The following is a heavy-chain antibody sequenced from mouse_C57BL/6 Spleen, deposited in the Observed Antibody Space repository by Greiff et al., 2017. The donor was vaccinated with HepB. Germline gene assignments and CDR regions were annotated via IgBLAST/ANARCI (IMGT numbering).Heavy chain of an antibody. V-gene: IGHV1-62-2*01. CDR1: GYTFTEYT. Sequence: QVQLKQSGAELVKPGASVKLSCKASGYTFTEYTIHWVKQRSGQGLEWIGWFYPGSGSIKYNEKFKDKATLTADKSSCTVYMELSRLTSEYSAVYFCARHERSYYGSSPAWFGYWGQGTLVTVA. CDR2: FYPGSGSI. J-gene: IGHJ3*01. D-gene: IGHD1-1*01. CDR3: ARHERSYYGSSPAWFGY.